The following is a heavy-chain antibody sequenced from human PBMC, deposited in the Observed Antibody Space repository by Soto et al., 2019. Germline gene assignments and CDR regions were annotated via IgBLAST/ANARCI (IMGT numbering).Heavy chain of an antibody. Sequence: PGGSLRLSCAASGFTFSSYAMSWVRQAPGKGLEWVSAISGSGISTYYADSVKGRFTISRDNSKNTLYLQMNSLRAEDTAVYYCAKEGEHSSGWANFDDWGQGTLVTVSS. CDR2: ISGSGIST. J-gene: IGHJ4*02. CDR3: AKEGEHSSGWANFDD. D-gene: IGHD6-19*01. V-gene: IGHV3-23*01. CDR1: GFTFSSYA.